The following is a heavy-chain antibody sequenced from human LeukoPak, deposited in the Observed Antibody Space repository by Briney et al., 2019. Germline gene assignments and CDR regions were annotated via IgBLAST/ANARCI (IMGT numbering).Heavy chain of an antibody. D-gene: IGHD2-2*01. CDR2: ISGSGGST. V-gene: IGHV3-23*01. CDR3: TRVYCSSTSRYLDV. J-gene: IGHJ6*04. CDR1: GFTFSSYG. Sequence: PGGSLRLSCAASGFTFSSYGMRWVRQAPGKGLEWVSAISGSGGSTYYADSVKGRFTISRDNSKNTLYLQMNSLRAEETAVYYCTRVYCSSTSRYLDVWGKGTTVTISS.